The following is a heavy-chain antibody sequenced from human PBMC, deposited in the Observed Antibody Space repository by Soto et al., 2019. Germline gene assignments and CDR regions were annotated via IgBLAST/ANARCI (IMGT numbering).Heavy chain of an antibody. CDR2: IYYSGST. D-gene: IGHD2-2*01. CDR1: SAPVSSSTYT. Sequence: QLQLQESGPGLVKPSETLSLTCTVSSAPVSSSTYTWGWIRQPPGKGLEWIGSIYYSGSTYYNPYLNSRVTVSVDTSKYQFSLKVTSVTAADTAVYYCARLHGYCISSSCHGHYAMDVWGQGTTVTVSS. CDR3: ARLHGYCISSSCHGHYAMDV. J-gene: IGHJ6*02. V-gene: IGHV4-39*01.